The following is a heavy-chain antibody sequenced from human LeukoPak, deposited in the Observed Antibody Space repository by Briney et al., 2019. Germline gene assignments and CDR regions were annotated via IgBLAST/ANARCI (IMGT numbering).Heavy chain of an antibody. Sequence: SQTLSLTCAISGDSVSSNSATWNWIRQSPSRGLEWLGRTYYRSEWSNDYAVSVKSRLTINPDTSKNHFSLQLNFVTPEDTAVYFCARALGVVFDYWGQGTLVTVSS. CDR1: GDSVSSNSAT. CDR3: ARALGVVFDY. J-gene: IGHJ4*02. V-gene: IGHV6-1*01. D-gene: IGHD2-8*01. CDR2: TYYRSEWSN.